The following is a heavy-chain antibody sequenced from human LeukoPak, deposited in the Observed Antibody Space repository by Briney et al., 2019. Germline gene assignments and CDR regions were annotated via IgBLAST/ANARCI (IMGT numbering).Heavy chain of an antibody. CDR2: MNPNSGNT. V-gene: IGHV1-8*03. J-gene: IGHJ4*02. CDR1: GYTFTNYD. D-gene: IGHD5-18*01. CDR3: ARGLARTSMVTRGGVRFDY. Sequence: ASVKVSCKASGYTFTNYDINWVRQATGQGLEWMGCMNPNSGNTGYGQKFQGRVTITRNTSISTAYMELSSLRSEDTAVYYCARGLARTSMVTRGGVRFDYWGQGTLVTVSS.